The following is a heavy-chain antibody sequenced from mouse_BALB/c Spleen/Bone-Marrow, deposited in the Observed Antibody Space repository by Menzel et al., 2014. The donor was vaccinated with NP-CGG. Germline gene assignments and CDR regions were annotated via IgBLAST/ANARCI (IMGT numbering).Heavy chain of an antibody. V-gene: IGHV4-1*02. CDR1: GFDFSSYW. CDR3: ARLGYYGCFAY. D-gene: IGHD2-3*01. Sequence: VQLQQSGGGLVQPGGSLKLSCAASGFDFSSYWMSWVRQAPGKGLEWIGEINPDSNTINYTPSLKDKFIISRDNAKNTLYLQMSKVRSEDTALYYCARLGYYGCFAYWGQGTLVTVSA. J-gene: IGHJ3*01. CDR2: INPDSNTI.